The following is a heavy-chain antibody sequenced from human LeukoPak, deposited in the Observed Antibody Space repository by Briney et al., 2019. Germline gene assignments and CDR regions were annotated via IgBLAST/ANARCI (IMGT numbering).Heavy chain of an antibody. CDR1: GYTFTGYY. D-gene: IGHD1-26*01. Sequence: ASVKVSCKASGYTFTGYYMHWVRQAPGQGLEWMGWINPNSGGTNYAQKFQGRVTMTRDTSISTAYMELSRLRSDDTAVYYCARDGSGSGANKEWFDPWGHGTLVTVSS. CDR2: INPNSGGT. J-gene: IGHJ5*02. V-gene: IGHV1-2*02. CDR3: ARDGSGSGANKEWFDP.